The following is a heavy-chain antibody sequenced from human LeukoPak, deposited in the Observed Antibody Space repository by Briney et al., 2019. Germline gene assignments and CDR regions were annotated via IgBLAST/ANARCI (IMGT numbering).Heavy chain of an antibody. CDR2: IIPIFGTA. CDR3: ASNRYYDILTGYTLDY. J-gene: IGHJ4*02. CDR1: GGTFSSYA. D-gene: IGHD3-9*01. Sequence: GASVKVSCKASGGTFSSYAISWVRQAPGQGLEWMGGIIPIFGTANCAQKFQGRVTITADESTSTAYMELSSLRSEDTAVYYCASNRYYDILTGYTLDYWGQGTLVIVSS. V-gene: IGHV1-69*13.